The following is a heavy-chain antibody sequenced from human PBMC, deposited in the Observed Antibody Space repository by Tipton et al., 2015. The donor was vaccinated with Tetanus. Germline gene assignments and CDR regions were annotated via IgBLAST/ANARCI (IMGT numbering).Heavy chain of an antibody. CDR1: RGSISRDIYN. V-gene: IGHV4-39*07. Sequence: LTCTVSRGSISRDIYNWGWIRQPPGKGLEWIGEIDHSGNTRYNPSLKSRLTISVDTSKDQFSLKLSSVVATDTAVYYCARGPFAYDRWGQGALVTVSS. J-gene: IGHJ5*02. CDR2: IDHSGNT. CDR3: ARGPFAYDR.